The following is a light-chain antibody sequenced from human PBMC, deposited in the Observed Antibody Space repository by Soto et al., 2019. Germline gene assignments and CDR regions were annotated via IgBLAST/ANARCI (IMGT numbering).Light chain of an antibody. CDR2: DAS. V-gene: IGKV3-11*01. CDR3: RQRST. J-gene: IGKJ5*01. Sequence: EIVLTHSPATLSLSPGEKATLSCRASQSVSSYLAWYQQKPGQAPRLLIYDASNRATGIPARFSGSGSGTDFTLTISSLEPEDFAVYYCRQRSTFGQGTRLEIK. CDR1: QSVSSY.